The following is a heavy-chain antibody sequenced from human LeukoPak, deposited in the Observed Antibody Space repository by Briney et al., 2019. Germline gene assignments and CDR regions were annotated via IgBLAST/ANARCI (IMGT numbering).Heavy chain of an antibody. CDR1: GFTFSTYW. D-gene: IGHD3-10*01. CDR3: AKDPPNTYYYGSGSLEY. Sequence: GGSLRLSCAASGFTFSTYWMNWVRQAPGKGLEWVANIKQDGSETYYMDSVKGRFTISRDNAKNSLYLQMNSLRAEDTAVYYCAKDPPNTYYYGSGSLEYWGQGTLVTVS. V-gene: IGHV3-7*03. J-gene: IGHJ4*02. CDR2: IKQDGSET.